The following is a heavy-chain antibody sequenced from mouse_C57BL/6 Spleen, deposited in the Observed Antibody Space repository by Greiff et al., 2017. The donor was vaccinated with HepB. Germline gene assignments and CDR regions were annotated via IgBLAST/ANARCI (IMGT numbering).Heavy chain of an antibody. V-gene: IGHV1-64*01. J-gene: IGHJ4*01. D-gene: IGHD3-2*02. CDR1: GYTFTSYW. CDR3: ASDSSGPAMDY. Sequence: QVQLKQPGAELVKPGASVKLSCKASGYTFTSYWMHWVKQRPGQGLEWIGMIHPNSGSTNYNEKFKSKATLTVDKSSSTAYMQLSSLTSEDSAVYYCASDSSGPAMDYWGQGTSVTVSS. CDR2: IHPNSGST.